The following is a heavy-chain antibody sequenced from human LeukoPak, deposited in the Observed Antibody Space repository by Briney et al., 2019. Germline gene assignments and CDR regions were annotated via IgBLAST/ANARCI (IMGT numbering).Heavy chain of an antibody. CDR2: ISYDGSNK. CDR3: ARDAAEQQSHFDY. D-gene: IGHD6-13*01. V-gene: IGHV3-30-3*01. Sequence: PGGSLRLSCAPSGFTFSSYAMHGVPQGPGKGLEWGVVISYDGSNKYYEDSVKGRFTVSRDNSKNTLYLKIPSLCAEAAAVYYCARDAAEQQSHFDYWCQVALVTVSS. J-gene: IGHJ4*02. CDR1: GFTFSSYA.